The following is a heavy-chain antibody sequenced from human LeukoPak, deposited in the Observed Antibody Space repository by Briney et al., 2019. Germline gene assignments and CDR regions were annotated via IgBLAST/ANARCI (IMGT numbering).Heavy chain of an antibody. CDR3: ARGGGDGYNYWDYYYMDV. Sequence: SETLSLTCAVYGGSFSGYYWSWIRQPPGKGLEWIGEINHSGSTNYNPSLKSRVTISVDTSKNQFSLKLSSVTAADTAVYYCARGGGDGYNYWDYYYMDVWGKGTTVTVSS. CDR2: INHSGST. J-gene: IGHJ6*03. D-gene: IGHD5-24*01. CDR1: GGSFSGYY. V-gene: IGHV4-34*01.